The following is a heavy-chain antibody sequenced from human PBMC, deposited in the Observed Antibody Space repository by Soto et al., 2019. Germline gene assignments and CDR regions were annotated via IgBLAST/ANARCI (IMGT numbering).Heavy chain of an antibody. CDR1: GFTFSGYW. V-gene: IGHV3-7*05. CDR3: AREAV. Sequence: VQLVESGGGLVQPGGSLRLSCAASGFTFSGYWMSWVRQAPGKGLEWVANIKQDGSEQFYVDSVKGRFTISGDNAKNSLYLQMNSLRAEDTAVYYCAREAVWGQGTTVTVSS. J-gene: IGHJ6*02. CDR2: IKQDGSEQ.